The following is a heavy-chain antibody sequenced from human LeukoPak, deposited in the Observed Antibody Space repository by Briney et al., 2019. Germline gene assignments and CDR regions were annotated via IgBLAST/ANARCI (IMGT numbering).Heavy chain of an antibody. CDR1: GFTFDRYT. D-gene: IGHD3-10*01. CDR2: ITRDGSGT. J-gene: IGHJ6*03. Sequence: GGSLRLSCAASGFTFDRYTMYWVRQPPGKSLEWVAHITRDGSGTYYADSVKGRFTISRDNSKKSLYLQMNSLRIEDTALYYCAKDWAMIREDYYMDVWGKGTTVTVSS. V-gene: IGHV3-43*01. CDR3: AKDWAMIREDYYMDV.